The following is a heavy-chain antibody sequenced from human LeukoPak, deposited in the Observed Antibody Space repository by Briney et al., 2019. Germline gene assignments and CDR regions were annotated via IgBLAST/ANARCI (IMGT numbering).Heavy chain of an antibody. CDR1: GGSISSYY. CDR3: ARRVVRGPYNWFDP. CDR2: IYYSGST. D-gene: IGHD3-10*01. J-gene: IGHJ5*02. V-gene: IGHV4-59*08. Sequence: SETLSLTCTVSGGSISSYYWSWIRQPPGKGLEWLRYIYYSGSTNYNPSLKSRVTISVDTSKNQFSLKLSSVTAADTAVYYCARRVVRGPYNWFDPWGQGTLVTVSS.